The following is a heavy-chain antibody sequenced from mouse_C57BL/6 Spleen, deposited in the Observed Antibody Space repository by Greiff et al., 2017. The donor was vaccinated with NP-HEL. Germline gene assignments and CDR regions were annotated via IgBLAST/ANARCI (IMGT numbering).Heavy chain of an antibody. J-gene: IGHJ1*03. CDR2: IWSGGST. Sequence: VQLVESGPGLVQPSQSLSITCTVSGFSLTSYGVHWVRQSPGKGLEWLGVIWSGGSTDYNAAFISRLSISKDNSKSQVFFKMNSLQADDTAIYYCARNRDYGSRYFDVWGTGTTVTVSS. D-gene: IGHD1-1*01. V-gene: IGHV2-2*01. CDR3: ARNRDYGSRYFDV. CDR1: GFSLTSYG.